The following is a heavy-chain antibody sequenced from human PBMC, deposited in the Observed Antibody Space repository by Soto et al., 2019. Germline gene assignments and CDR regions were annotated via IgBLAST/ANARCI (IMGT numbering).Heavy chain of an antibody. CDR2: IYYSGST. J-gene: IGHJ4*02. Sequence: SETLSLTCTVSGGSISSGDYYWSWIRQPPGKGLEWIGYIYYSGSTYYNPSLKSRVTISVDTSKNQFSLKLSSVTAADTAVYYCARGITMVRGDIYYFDYWGQGTLVTVDS. V-gene: IGHV4-30-4*01. CDR1: GGSISSGDYY. D-gene: IGHD3-10*01. CDR3: ARGITMVRGDIYYFDY.